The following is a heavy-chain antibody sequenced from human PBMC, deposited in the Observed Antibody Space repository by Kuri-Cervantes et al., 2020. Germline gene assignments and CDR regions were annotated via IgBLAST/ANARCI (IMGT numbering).Heavy chain of an antibody. J-gene: IGHJ6*02. CDR3: ARADRWLQLVYYYGMDV. Sequence: ASVKLSCKASGYTFTSYDINWVRQATGQGLEWMGWMNPNSGNTGYAQKFQGRVTMTRNTSISTAYMELSSLRSEDTAVYYCARADRWLQLVYYYGMDVWGQGTTVTVSS. D-gene: IGHD5-24*01. V-gene: IGHV1-8*01. CDR2: MNPNSGNT. CDR1: GYTFTSYD.